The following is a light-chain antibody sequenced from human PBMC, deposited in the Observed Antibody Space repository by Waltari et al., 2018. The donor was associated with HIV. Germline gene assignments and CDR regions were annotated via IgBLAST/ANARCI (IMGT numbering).Light chain of an antibody. CDR1: SSNIGNNY. Sequence: QSVLTQPPSASGTPGQRVTISCSGSSSNIGNNYVYWYHQLPGTAPKLLIYRSNRRPSGVPVRFSGSKTGTSASLAISGRRSEDEADYYCAAWDDSLSGPVFGGGTKLTVL. CDR2: RSN. V-gene: IGLV1-47*01. J-gene: IGLJ3*02. CDR3: AAWDDSLSGPV.